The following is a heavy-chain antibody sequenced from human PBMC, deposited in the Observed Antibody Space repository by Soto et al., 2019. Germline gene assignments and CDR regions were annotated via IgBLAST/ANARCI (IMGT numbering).Heavy chain of an antibody. V-gene: IGHV3-74*01. Sequence: PGGSLRLSCAASGFTFGNYWMHWVRQAPGKGPEWVSRLTSDGRTPYYADSGKGRFTVSRDNAKNTLYLQMNSLRAEDTAVYYCARAEVDYWGPGTLVTVSS. CDR1: GFTFGNYW. CDR2: LTSDGRTP. CDR3: ARAEVDY. J-gene: IGHJ4*02.